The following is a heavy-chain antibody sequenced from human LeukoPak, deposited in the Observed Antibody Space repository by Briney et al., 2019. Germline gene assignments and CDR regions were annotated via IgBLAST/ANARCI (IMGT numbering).Heavy chain of an antibody. CDR1: GYTFTSYW. D-gene: IGHD3-9*01. CDR2: IFPGDSDT. V-gene: IGHV5-51*01. J-gene: IGHJ4*02. Sequence: GESLKISCKGSGYTFTSYWIVWVRQMPGKGPEWMGMIFPGDSDTKYSPSFEGQITISADKSISSAYLQWSSLKASDTAIYYCARLRDDWGGYWGQGTLVTVSS. CDR3: ARLRDDWGGY.